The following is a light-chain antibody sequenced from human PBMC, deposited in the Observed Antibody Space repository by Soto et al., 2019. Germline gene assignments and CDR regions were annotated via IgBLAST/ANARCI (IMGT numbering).Light chain of an antibody. J-gene: IGKJ1*01. CDR3: QQSNSYST. CDR1: QSIDYW. Sequence: DIQMTQSPSILSASVGDRVTITCRASQSIDYWLAWYQQKPGRAPNLLIYQTSNLESGVPSRFSGSGSGTEFTLTISSLQPDDFVTYYCQQSNSYSTFGQGTTVEIK. V-gene: IGKV1-5*03. CDR2: QTS.